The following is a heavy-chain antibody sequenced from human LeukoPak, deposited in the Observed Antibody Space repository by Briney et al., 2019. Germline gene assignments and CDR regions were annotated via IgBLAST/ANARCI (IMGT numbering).Heavy chain of an antibody. D-gene: IGHD2-2*01. V-gene: IGHV3-23*01. J-gene: IGHJ4*02. CDR2: ISGSGGST. CDR3: AKVTRSSTWDMFFDY. Sequence: GGSLRLSCAASGFTFSSYAMSWVRQAPGKGLEWVSAISGSGGSTYYADSGKGRFTISRDNSKNTLFLQMNSLRAEDTAVYFCAKVTRSSTWDMFFDYWGQGTLVTVSS. CDR1: GFTFSSYA.